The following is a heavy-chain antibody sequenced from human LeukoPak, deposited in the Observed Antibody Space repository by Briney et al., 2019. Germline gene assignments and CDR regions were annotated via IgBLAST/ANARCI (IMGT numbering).Heavy chain of an antibody. CDR1: GGTFSSYA. V-gene: IGHV1-69*05. D-gene: IGHD3-10*01. CDR2: IIPIFGTA. CDR3: ARGVFYYGSGSYYPNWFDP. Sequence: SVKVSCKASGGTFSSYAISWVRQAPGQGLEWMGGIIPIFGTANYAQKFQGRVTITTDESTSTAYMELSSLRSEDTAVYYCARGVFYYGSGSYYPNWFDPWGQGTLVTVSS. J-gene: IGHJ5*02.